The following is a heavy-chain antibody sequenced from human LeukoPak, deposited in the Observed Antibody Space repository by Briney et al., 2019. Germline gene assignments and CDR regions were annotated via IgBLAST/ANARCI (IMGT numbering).Heavy chain of an antibody. J-gene: IGHJ4*02. CDR2: IYSSGKT. Sequence: SETLSLTCIVSGGSISSYYWSWIRQSPGKGLEWIGYIYSSGKTNYNPSLESRVTISIDTSKNQFSLRLYSVTAADTAVYYCASGTWDPDCSSTSCTLDYWGQGTLVTVSS. CDR3: ASGTWDPDCSSTSCTLDY. V-gene: IGHV4-59*01. CDR1: GGSISSYY. D-gene: IGHD2-2*01.